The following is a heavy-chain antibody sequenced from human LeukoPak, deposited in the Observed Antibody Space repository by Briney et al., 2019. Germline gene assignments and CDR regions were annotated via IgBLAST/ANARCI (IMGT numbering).Heavy chain of an antibody. CDR2: ISSSSSYI. CDR3: ARDRGGSSSRANHYYYYYGMDV. V-gene: IGHV3-21*01. CDR1: GFTFSSYS. J-gene: IGHJ6*02. Sequence: GGSLRLSCAASGFTFSSYSMNWVRQAPGKGLEWVSSISSSSSYIYYADSVKGRFTISRDNAKNSLYLQMNSLRAEDTAVYYCARDRGGSSSRANHYYYYYGMDVWGQGTTVTVSS. D-gene: IGHD6-6*01.